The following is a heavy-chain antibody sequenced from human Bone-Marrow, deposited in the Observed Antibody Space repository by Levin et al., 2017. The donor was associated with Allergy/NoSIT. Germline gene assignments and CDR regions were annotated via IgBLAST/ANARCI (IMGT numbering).Heavy chain of an antibody. CDR2: LSHSGDT. Sequence: SQTLSLTCTVSGGSVNSTTYYWAWIRQSPGKGLEWIGSLSHSGDTYSNPSLKSRVTTSVDTSKNQFSLTLNSVTAADTAVYFCARQDSFFYRHTHIGHFDLWGRGTLVTVSS. CDR3: ARQDSFFYRHTHIGHFDL. J-gene: IGHJ2*01. CDR1: GGSVNSTTYY. D-gene: IGHD2/OR15-2a*01. V-gene: IGHV4-39*01.